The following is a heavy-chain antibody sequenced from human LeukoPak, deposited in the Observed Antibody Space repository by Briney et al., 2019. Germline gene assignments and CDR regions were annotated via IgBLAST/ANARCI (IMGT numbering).Heavy chain of an antibody. V-gene: IGHV4-39*07. D-gene: IGHD3-22*01. Sequence: PSETLSLTCTVSGGSISSSSYYWGWIRQPPGKGLEWIGSIYYSGSTYYNPSLKSRVTISVDTSKNQFSLKLSSVTAADTAVYYCARERTSQYYYDSSGDDSNYFDYWGQGTLVTVSS. CDR1: GGSISSSSYY. CDR2: IYYSGST. CDR3: ARERTSQYYYDSSGDDSNYFDY. J-gene: IGHJ4*02.